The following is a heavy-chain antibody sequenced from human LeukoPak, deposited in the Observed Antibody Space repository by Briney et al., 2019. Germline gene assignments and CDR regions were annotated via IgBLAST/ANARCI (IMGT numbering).Heavy chain of an antibody. V-gene: IGHV1-46*01. Sequence: GASVKVSCKASGYTFTSYYMHWVRQAPGQGLEWMGIINPSGGSTSYAQKFQGRVTMTRDTSTSTVYMELSSLRSEDTAVHYCARDAPEHFPEYSSSWTLTFDYWGQGTLVTVSS. CDR1: GYTFTSYY. D-gene: IGHD6-13*01. CDR2: INPSGGST. CDR3: ARDAPEHFPEYSSSWTLTFDY. J-gene: IGHJ4*02.